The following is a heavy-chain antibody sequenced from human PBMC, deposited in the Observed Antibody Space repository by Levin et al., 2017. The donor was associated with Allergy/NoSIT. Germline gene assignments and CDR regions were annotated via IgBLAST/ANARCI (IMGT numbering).Heavy chain of an antibody. CDR3: ARVAGYSYGYYFDY. D-gene: IGHD5-18*01. CDR2: IYLSGST. Sequence: SETLSLTCAVSGGSISSGGYSWSWIRQPPVKGLEWIGNIYLSGSTNDNPSLKSRVTMSVDRSKNQFSLKLSYVTAADTAVYYCARVAGYSYGYYFDYWGPGTLVTVSS. J-gene: IGHJ4*02. CDR1: GGSISSGGYS. V-gene: IGHV4-30-2*01.